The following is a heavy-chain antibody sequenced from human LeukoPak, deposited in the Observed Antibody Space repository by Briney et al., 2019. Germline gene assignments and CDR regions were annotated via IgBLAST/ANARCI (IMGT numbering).Heavy chain of an antibody. CDR2: IIPIFGTA. D-gene: IGHD3-16*01. Sequence: SVKVSCKASGGTFSSYAISWVRQAPGQGLEWMGRIIPIFGTANYAQKFQGRVTITTDESTSTAYMELSSLRSEDTAVYYCARGGSATAIRYYFDYWGQGTLVTVSS. CDR3: ARGGSATAIRYYFDY. V-gene: IGHV1-69*05. CDR1: GGTFSSYA. J-gene: IGHJ4*02.